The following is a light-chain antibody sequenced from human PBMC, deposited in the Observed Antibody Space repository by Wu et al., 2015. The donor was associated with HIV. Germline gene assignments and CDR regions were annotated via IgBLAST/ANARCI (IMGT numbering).Light chain of an antibody. CDR1: QSISIW. J-gene: IGKJ2*03. CDR3: QQYTSYPYS. CDR2: KAS. V-gene: IGKV1-5*03. Sequence: DIQMTQSPSTLSASVGDRVTVTCRASQSISIWLAWYQQKPGKAPKLLIHKASSLQSGVPSRFSGTGSGTEFTLTISSLQPDDFATYFCQQYTSYPYSFGLGDQAGDQT.